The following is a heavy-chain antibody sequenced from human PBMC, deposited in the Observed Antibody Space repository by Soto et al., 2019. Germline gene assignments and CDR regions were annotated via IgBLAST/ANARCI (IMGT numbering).Heavy chain of an antibody. CDR1: GFTFSSYW. CDR3: ARVPAPVYDILTGYAY. D-gene: IGHD3-9*01. CDR2: IKQDGSEK. V-gene: IGHV3-7*01. Sequence: GSLILSCATSGFTFSSYWMSWVRQAPGKGLEWVANIKQDGSEKYYVDSVKGRFTISRDNAKNSLYLQMNSLRAEDTAVYYCARVPAPVYDILTGYAYWGQGTLVTVSS. J-gene: IGHJ4*02.